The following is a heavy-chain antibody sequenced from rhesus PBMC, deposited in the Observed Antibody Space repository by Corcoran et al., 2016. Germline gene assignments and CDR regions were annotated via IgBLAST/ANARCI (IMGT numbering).Heavy chain of an antibody. D-gene: IGHD2-15*01. CDR1: GFSLKPTGMG. CDR2: IYWDDDK. J-gene: IGHJ4*01. V-gene: IGHV2-1*01. CDR3: TRYLRSNFYFDY. Sequence: QVTLKESGPALVKPTQTLTLTCILSGFSLKPTGMGVGWIRQPPGKTREWLAHIYWDDDKRLSTSLKSRLTISKDTSKNQVVLTMTNMDPVDTATYYCTRYLRSNFYFDYWGQGVLVTVSS.